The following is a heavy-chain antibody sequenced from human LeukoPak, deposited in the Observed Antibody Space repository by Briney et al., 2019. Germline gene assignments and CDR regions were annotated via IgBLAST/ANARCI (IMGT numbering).Heavy chain of an antibody. CDR3: AREGIVVVVTALYGMDV. D-gene: IGHD2-15*01. CDR1: GFTFSSYN. Sequence: PGGSLRLSCAASGFTFSSYNINCVRQAPGKGLECVSSISSSSTYIYYAESVKGRFTISRDNAKNSLYLQMSSLRAEDTAVYYCAREGIVVVVTALYGMDVWGQGTTVTVSS. J-gene: IGHJ6*02. CDR2: ISSSSTYI. V-gene: IGHV3-21*01.